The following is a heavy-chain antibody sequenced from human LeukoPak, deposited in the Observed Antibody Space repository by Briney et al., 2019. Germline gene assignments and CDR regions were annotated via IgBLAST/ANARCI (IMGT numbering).Heavy chain of an antibody. CDR2: ISGGGDST. D-gene: IGHD6-25*01. Sequence: GGSLRLSCAASRFTFSNGAMSWVRQAPGQGLECVSAISGGGDSTWYADSVKGRFTISRDNSKNTLYLQMNSLRAEDTAVYYCAKGSSSVRPYYFDYWGQGTPVTVSS. CDR1: RFTFSNGA. CDR3: AKGSSSVRPYYFDY. V-gene: IGHV3-23*01. J-gene: IGHJ4*02.